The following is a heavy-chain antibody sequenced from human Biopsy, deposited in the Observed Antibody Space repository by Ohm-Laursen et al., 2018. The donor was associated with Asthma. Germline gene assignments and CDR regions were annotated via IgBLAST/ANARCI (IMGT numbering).Heavy chain of an antibody. CDR1: GLSSSAYY. V-gene: IGHV4-34*01. CDR2: SDHRGNT. Sequence: SETLSLTCGMYGLSSSAYYWTWIRQTPGKGLEWIGESDHRGNTNTNATLKSRVTISKAKSANEFSLKMKSVTAADTAIYYCARGSEWSGLDIWGQGTTVTVSS. CDR3: ARGSEWSGLDI. J-gene: IGHJ6*02. D-gene: IGHD3-3*01.